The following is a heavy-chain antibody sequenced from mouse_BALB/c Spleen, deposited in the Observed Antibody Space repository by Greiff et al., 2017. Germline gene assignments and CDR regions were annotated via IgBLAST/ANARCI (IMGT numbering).Heavy chain of an antibody. D-gene: IGHD3-1*01. CDR1: GFNFNDSS. J-gene: IGHJ2*01. CDR2: IDPANGNT. CDR3: GRGGEELAY. V-gene: IGHV14-3*02. Sequence: EVQLQQSGAELVKPGASVKLSCTASGFNFNDSSMHWVKQRPEQGLEWIGRIDPANGNTKYDPKFQGKATITADTSSNTAYLQLSSLTSEDTAVYYCGRGGEELAYWGQGTTLTVSS.